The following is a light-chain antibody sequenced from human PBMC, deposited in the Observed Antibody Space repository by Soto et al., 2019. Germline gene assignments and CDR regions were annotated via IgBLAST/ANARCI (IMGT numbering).Light chain of an antibody. CDR1: QSISIG. J-gene: IGKJ5*01. V-gene: IGKV3D-15*01. CDR2: GAS. CDR3: PQYNKWPLIA. Sequence: KVMKHSAATQSLYPGERPILSRQASQSISIGLAWYRQKPGQAPRLLIYGASTRASGTPARFSGGGSGTEFTLTISRLQSQDFALSYCPQYNKWPLIALGLGTRRRL.